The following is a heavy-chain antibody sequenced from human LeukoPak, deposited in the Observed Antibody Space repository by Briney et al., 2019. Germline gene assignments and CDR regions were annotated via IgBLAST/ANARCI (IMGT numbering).Heavy chain of an antibody. V-gene: IGHV1-69*05. J-gene: IGHJ5*02. CDR2: IIPIFGTA. D-gene: IGHD3-22*01. CDR3: ARDSWWYYYDSSGYYYYWFDP. CDR1: RGTFSSYA. Sequence: GASVKVSCKASRGTFSSYAINWVRQAPGQGLEWMGGIIPIFGTANYAQKFQGRVTMTRDTSTSTVYMELSSLRSEDTAVYYCARDSWWYYYDSSGYYYYWFDPWGQGTLVTVSS.